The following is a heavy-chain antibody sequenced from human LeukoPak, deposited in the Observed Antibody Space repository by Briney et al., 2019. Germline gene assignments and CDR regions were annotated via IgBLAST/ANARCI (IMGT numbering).Heavy chain of an antibody. J-gene: IGHJ4*02. CDR3: ARLGDYRGEWPDQDY. Sequence: PSETLSLTCTVSGGSISSSSYYWGWIRQPPGKGLEWIGSIYYSGSTYYNPSLKSRVTMSVDTSKNQFSLKLSSVTAADTAVYYCARLGDYRGEWPDQDYWGQGTLVTVSS. CDR2: IYYSGST. V-gene: IGHV4-39*07. D-gene: IGHD2-21*01. CDR1: GGSISSSSYY.